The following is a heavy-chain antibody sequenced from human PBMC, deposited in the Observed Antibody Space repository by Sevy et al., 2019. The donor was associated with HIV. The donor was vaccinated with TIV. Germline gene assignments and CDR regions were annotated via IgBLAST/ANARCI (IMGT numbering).Heavy chain of an antibody. Sequence: SETLSLTCTVSGGSITSLYWNWIRQPPGKGLEWIANIYYNGHINYNPSLKSRVTLSLDTPKNQFSLGLSSVTAADTAMYYCAGENAWGRGYSWGQRTLVTVSS. CDR2: IYYNGHI. CDR3: AGENAWGRGYS. CDR1: GGSITSLY. J-gene: IGHJ4*02. D-gene: IGHD1-26*01. V-gene: IGHV4-59*08.